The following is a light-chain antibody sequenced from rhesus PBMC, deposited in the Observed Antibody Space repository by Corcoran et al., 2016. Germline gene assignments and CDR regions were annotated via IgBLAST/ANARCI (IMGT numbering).Light chain of an antibody. V-gene: IGLV2-32*02. J-gene: IGLJ6*01. CDR2: EVS. Sequence: QAALTQPRSVSGSPGQSVTISCTGTSSDIGGYNYVSWYQQHPGTAPKLMIYEVSKRPSGVSDRFSGSKSGNTASLTISGLQAEDEADYYCCSYAGSNTFVVFGSGTKLTVL. CDR1: SSDIGGYNY. CDR3: CSYAGSNTFVV.